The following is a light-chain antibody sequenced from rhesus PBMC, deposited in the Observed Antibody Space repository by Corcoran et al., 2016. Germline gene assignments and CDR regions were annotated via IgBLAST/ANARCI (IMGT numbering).Light chain of an antibody. V-gene: IGKV1-74*01. Sequence: DIQMTQSPSSLSVSVGDRVTITCRASENVNNYLNWYPQQPGKVPILLIYTASTLQSGVPSRFSGSGSGTDCTFSIRGLQPEDVATYDCQHGYGTPFTFGPGTKLDIK. J-gene: IGKJ3*01. CDR2: TAS. CDR3: QHGYGTPFT. CDR1: ENVNNY.